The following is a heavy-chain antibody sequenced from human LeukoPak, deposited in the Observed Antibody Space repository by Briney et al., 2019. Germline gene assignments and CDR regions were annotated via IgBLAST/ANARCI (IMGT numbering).Heavy chain of an antibody. D-gene: IGHD4-17*01. V-gene: IGHV4-34*01. J-gene: IGHJ6*03. CDR3: ARGFRYRTIRSTTVTIYYMDV. CDR1: AGSFSGYY. CDR2: INHSGST. Sequence: SETLSLTCAVYAGSFSGYYWSWIRQPPGKGLEWIGEINHSGSTNYNPSLKSRVTISVDTSKNQFSLKLSSVTAADTAVYYCARGFRYRTIRSTTVTIYYMDVWGKGTTVTVSS.